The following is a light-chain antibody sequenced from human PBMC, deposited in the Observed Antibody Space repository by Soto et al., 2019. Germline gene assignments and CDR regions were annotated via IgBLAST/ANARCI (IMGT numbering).Light chain of an antibody. J-gene: IGLJ1*01. CDR3: SSYTTSSSYV. CDR2: DVN. CDR1: SSDVGAFIY. V-gene: IGLV2-14*01. Sequence: QSALTQPAAVSGSPGQSITISCTGTSSDVGAFIYVSWYQQHPGKAPKLMIYDVNNRPSGVSNRFSGSKSGNTASLTISGLQAEDEADYYCSSYTTSSSYVFGDGTKVTVL.